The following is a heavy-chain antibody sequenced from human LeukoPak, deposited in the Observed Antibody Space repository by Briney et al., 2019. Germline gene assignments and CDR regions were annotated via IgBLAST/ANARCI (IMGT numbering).Heavy chain of an antibody. CDR3: ARDGRGYTYGNDY. CDR1: GFTFSPYW. D-gene: IGHD5-18*01. Sequence: AGGSLRLSCAASGFTFSPYWMSWVRQAPGKGLEWVANIKQDGSEKYYVDSVKGRFTISRDNAKKSLYLQVNSLRAEDTAVYYCARDGRGYTYGNDYWGQGTLVTVSS. J-gene: IGHJ4*02. V-gene: IGHV3-7*03. CDR2: IKQDGSEK.